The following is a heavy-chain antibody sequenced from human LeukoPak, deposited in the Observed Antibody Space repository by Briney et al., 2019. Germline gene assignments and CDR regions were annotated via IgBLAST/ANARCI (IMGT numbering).Heavy chain of an antibody. V-gene: IGHV4-34*01. CDR1: GGSFSGYY. CDR2: INRSGST. D-gene: IGHD6-13*01. Sequence: SETLSLTCAVYGGSFSGYYWSWIRQPPGKGLEWIGEINRSGSTNYNPSLKSRVTISVDTSKNQFSLKLSSVTAADTAVYYCARVTTGYSSSWYYYYYYMDVWGKGTTVTVSS. CDR3: ARVTTGYSSSWYYYYYYMDV. J-gene: IGHJ6*03.